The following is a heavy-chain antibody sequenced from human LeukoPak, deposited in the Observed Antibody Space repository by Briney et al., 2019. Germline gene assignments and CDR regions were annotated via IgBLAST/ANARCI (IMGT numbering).Heavy chain of an antibody. V-gene: IGHV3-30*18. CDR1: GFTFSSYG. CDR2: ISCDGSNK. D-gene: IGHD2-15*01. CDR3: ANRVRGTYYFDS. J-gene: IGHJ4*02. Sequence: QPGRSLRLSCVASGFTFSSYGMHWVRQAPGKGLEWVAIISCDGSNKYYADSVKGRFTISRDNSKNTLYLQMNSLRAEDTAVYYCANRVRGTYYFDSWGQGTLVTVSS.